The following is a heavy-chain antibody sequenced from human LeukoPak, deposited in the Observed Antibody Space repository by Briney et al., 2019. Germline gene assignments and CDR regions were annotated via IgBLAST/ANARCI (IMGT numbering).Heavy chain of an antibody. V-gene: IGHV1-2*02. D-gene: IGHD2-2*01. Sequence: GASVKVSCKASGYTFTGYYMHWARQAPGQGLEWMGWINPNSGVTNYAQKFQGRVTMTRDTSISTAYMELSRLRSDDTAVYYCAREPRVGFSRSFGYWGQGTLVTVSS. CDR2: INPNSGVT. J-gene: IGHJ4*02. CDR1: GYTFTGYY. CDR3: AREPRVGFSRSFGY.